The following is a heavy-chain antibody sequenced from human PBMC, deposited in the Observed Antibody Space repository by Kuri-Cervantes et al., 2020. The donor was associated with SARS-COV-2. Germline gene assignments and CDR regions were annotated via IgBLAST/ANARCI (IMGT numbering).Heavy chain of an antibody. J-gene: IGHJ4*02. Sequence: GESLKISCAASGFTVSSNYMSWVRQAPGKGLEWVSVIYSGGSTYYADSVKGRFTISRDNSKNTLYLQMNSLRAEDTAVYYCAKDRRGLRLGEFDYWGQGTLVTVSS. D-gene: IGHD3-16*01. V-gene: IGHV3-53*01. CDR2: IYSGGST. CDR1: GFTVSSNY. CDR3: AKDRRGLRLGEFDY.